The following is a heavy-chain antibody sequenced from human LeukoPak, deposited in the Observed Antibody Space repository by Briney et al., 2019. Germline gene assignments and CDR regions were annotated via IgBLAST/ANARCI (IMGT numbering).Heavy chain of an antibody. V-gene: IGHV7-4-1*02. Sequence: ASVKVSRKASGYTFTSYAMNWMRQAPGPGLEWMGWINTNTGNPTYAQGFTGRFAFSLDTTVSTAYLQISRLKAEDTAVYYCWAAGMNFDCWGQGTLVTVSS. CDR1: GYTFTSYA. CDR2: INTNTGNP. J-gene: IGHJ4*02. CDR3: WAAGMNFDC. D-gene: IGHD6-13*01.